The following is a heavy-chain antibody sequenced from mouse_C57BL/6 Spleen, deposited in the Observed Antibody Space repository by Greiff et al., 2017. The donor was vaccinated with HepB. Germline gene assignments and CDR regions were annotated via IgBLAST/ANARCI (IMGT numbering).Heavy chain of an antibody. J-gene: IGHJ3*01. CDR2: IDPENGDT. Sequence: EVQLQQSGAELVRPGASVKLSCTASGFNIKDDYMHWVKQRPEQGLEWIGWIDPENGDTEYASKFQGKATITADTSSNTAYLQLSSLTSEDTAVYYCTTLYYYGSSYCFAYWGQGTLVTVSA. D-gene: IGHD1-1*01. CDR3: TTLYYYGSSYCFAY. V-gene: IGHV14-4*01. CDR1: GFNIKDDY.